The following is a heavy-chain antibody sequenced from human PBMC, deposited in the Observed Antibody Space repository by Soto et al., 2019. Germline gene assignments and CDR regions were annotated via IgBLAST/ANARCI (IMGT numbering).Heavy chain of an antibody. J-gene: IGHJ4*02. CDR2: ISGSGGST. CDR3: AKGPRYYYDSSVSNFFFDY. V-gene: IGHV3-23*01. D-gene: IGHD3-22*01. CDR1: GFTFSSYA. Sequence: PGGSLRLSCAASGFTFSSYAMNWVRQAPGKGLEWVSGISGSGGSTHYADSVQGRFIISRDNSKNTLYLQMNSLRAEDTAAYYCAKGPRYYYDSSVSNFFFDYGGQGTLVTVPS.